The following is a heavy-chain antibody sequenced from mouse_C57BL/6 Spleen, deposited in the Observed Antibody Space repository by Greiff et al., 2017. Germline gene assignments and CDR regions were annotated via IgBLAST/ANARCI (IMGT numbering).Heavy chain of an antibody. CDR1: GFTFSDYG. J-gene: IGHJ3*01. CDR3: ARRGFAY. Sequence: EVQRVESGGGLVKPGGSLKLFCAASGFTFSDYGMHWVRPAPEKGLEWVAYISSGSSTFYYADTVKGRFTISSDNAKNTLFLKMASLRTEDTAMYYYARRGFAYWGQGTLVTVSA. CDR2: ISSGSSTF. V-gene: IGHV5-17*01.